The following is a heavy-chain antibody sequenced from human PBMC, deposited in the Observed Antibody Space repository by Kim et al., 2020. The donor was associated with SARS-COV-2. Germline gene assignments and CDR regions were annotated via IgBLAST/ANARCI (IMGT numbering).Heavy chain of an antibody. CDR1: GGSISSYY. J-gene: IGHJ6*04. V-gene: IGHV4-59*13. CDR2: IYYSGST. Sequence: SETLSLTCTVSGGSISSYYWSWIRQPPGKGLEWIGYIYYSGSTNYNPSLKSRVTISVDTSKNQFSLKLSSVTAADTAVYYCASSYSSGWYVGGRTLYGMDVWGKGTTVTVSS. CDR3: ASSYSSGWYVGGRTLYGMDV. D-gene: IGHD6-19*01.